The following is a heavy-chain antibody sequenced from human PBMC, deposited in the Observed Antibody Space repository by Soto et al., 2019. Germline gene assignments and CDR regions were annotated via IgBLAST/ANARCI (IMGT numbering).Heavy chain of an antibody. Sequence: GGSLRLSCAASGFTVSSNYMTWVRQAPGKGLEWVSVIYSGGRTYYADSVKGRFTISRDNSKNTLYLQMNSLRAEDTAVYYCARGIPRGYSYGSYYFDYWGQGTLVAVSS. CDR3: ARGIPRGYSYGSYYFDY. CDR2: IYSGGRT. D-gene: IGHD5-18*01. V-gene: IGHV3-53*01. CDR1: GFTVSSNY. J-gene: IGHJ4*02.